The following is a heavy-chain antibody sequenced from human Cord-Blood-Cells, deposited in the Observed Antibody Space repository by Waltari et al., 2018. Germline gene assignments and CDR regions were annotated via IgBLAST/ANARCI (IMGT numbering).Heavy chain of an antibody. CDR1: GGSISSSSYY. CDR3: ARENYYGSGSYQKYNWFDP. J-gene: IGHJ5*02. CDR2: IYYSGGT. Sequence: QLQLQESGPGLVKPSETLSLTCTVSGGSISSSSYYWGWIRQPPGKGLEWIGSIYYSGGTYYNPSLKSRVTISVDTSKNQFSLKLSSVTAADTAVYYCARENYYGSGSYQKYNWFDPWGQGTLVTVSS. V-gene: IGHV4-39*07. D-gene: IGHD3-10*01.